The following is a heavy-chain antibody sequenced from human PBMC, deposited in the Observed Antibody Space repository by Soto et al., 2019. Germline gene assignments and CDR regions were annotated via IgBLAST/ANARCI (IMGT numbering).Heavy chain of an antibody. CDR3: ARGLILWFGELSRRGGYYYYMDV. D-gene: IGHD3-10*01. J-gene: IGHJ6*03. CDR2: INDSGNI. Sequence: QVQLQQWGAGLLKPSETLSLTCAVYGGSFSGYQWTWIRQTPGKGLEWTGEINDSGNINYNPSLKSRVTILVDTAKKQISLKLRSVTAADPAVYYCARGLILWFGELSRRGGYYYYMDVWGKGTAVTVSS. CDR1: GGSFSGYQ. V-gene: IGHV4-34*01.